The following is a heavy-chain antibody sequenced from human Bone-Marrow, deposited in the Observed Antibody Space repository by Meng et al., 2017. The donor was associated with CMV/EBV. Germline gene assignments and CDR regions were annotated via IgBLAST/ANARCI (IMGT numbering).Heavy chain of an antibody. Sequence: ASVKVSCKASGGTFSSYAISWVRQATGQGLEWMGWMNPNIGNTGYAQKFQGRVTMTRNNSISTAYMELSSLRSEDTAIYYCARGNWGDYWGQGKLVTVSS. D-gene: IGHD7-27*01. CDR3: ARGNWGDY. CDR1: GGTFSSYA. J-gene: IGHJ4*02. V-gene: IGHV1-8*02. CDR2: MNPNIGNT.